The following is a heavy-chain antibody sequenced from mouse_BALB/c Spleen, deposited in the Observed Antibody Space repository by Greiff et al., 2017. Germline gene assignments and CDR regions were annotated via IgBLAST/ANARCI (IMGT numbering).Heavy chain of an antibody. J-gene: IGHJ1*01. D-gene: IGHD2-1*01. V-gene: IGHV5-4*02. CDR1: GFTFSDYY. Sequence: EVKLMESGGGLVKPGGSLKLSCAASGFTFSDYYMYWVRQTPEKRLEWVATISDGGSYTYYPDSVKGRFTISRDNAKNNLYLQMSSLKSEDTAMYYCARGPYGNYGYFDVWGAGTTVTVSS. CDR3: ARGPYGNYGYFDV. CDR2: ISDGGSYT.